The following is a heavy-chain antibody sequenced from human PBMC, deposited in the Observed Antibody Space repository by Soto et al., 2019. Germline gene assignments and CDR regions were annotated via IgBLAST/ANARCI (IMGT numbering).Heavy chain of an antibody. J-gene: IGHJ5*02. CDR2: VYYTGST. CDR1: GASIRSTDYY. V-gene: IGHV4-30-4*02. D-gene: IGHD2-21*02. CDR3: VRTAREGAVAPHWFDR. Sequence: SDTLSLTCTVSGASIRSTDYYWSWIRQAPGKGLEWIGYVYYTGSTYYNPSLMSRLTISVDTSKNQFSLKLTSVTAAETAVYYCVRTAREGAVAPHWFDRWGQGTQVTVSS.